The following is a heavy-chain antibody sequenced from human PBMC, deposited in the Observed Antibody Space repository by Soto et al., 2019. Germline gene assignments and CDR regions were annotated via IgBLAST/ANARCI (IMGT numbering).Heavy chain of an antibody. D-gene: IGHD2-15*01. CDR1: GYTFTGYY. CDR2: IDPNSGGT. CDR3: AREDCSGGRCYEENIDD. V-gene: IGHV1-2*04. J-gene: IGHJ4*02. Sequence: ASVKVSCQASGYTFTGYYMHWVRQAPGQGLECMGWIDPNSGGTNYAQKFQGWVTMTRDTSISAAYMDLSRLRSDDTAVYYCAREDCSGGRCYEENIDDWGQGTLVTVSS.